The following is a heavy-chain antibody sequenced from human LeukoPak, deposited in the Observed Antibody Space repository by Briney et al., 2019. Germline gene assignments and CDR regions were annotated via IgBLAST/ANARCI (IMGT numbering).Heavy chain of an antibody. J-gene: IGHJ4*02. CDR2: LHHSGGN. V-gene: IGHV4-34*01. CDR1: VESLSGYY. D-gene: IGHD2-15*01. CDR3: SASRSRRSGRYCSGGSCYTGVYFAY. Sequence: SETLSLTRAVYVESLSGYYSSGIPDPPGKGLEWMGDLHHSGGNNHNPSLKSRVTISVDASKNQLSLQLSAVTAADTSVYYCSASRSRRSGRYCSGGSCYTGVYFAYWGQETLVTVSS.